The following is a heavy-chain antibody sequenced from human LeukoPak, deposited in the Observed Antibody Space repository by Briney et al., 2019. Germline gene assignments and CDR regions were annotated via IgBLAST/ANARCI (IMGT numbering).Heavy chain of an antibody. D-gene: IGHD2-15*01. CDR3: ARDRGTRAALYGMDV. V-gene: IGHV4-31*03. Sequence: SQTLSLTSTVSGGSISSGGYYWSWIRQHPGKGLEWIGYIYYSGSTYYNPSLKSRVTISVDTSKNQFSLKLSSVTAADTAVYYCARDRGTRAALYGMDVWGQGTTVTVSS. J-gene: IGHJ6*02. CDR2: IYYSGST. CDR1: GGSISSGGYY.